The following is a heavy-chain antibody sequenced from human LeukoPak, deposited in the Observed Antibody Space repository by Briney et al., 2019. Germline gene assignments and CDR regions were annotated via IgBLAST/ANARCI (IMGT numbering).Heavy chain of an antibody. Sequence: GGSLRLSCAASGFSFSSYAMSWVRQAPGKGLEWVSGLSASGTNTYYTDSVKGRFTIYRDNSENTLYLQMNSLRAEDTALYYCAKEWWSSSSPLHFDYWGQGTLVTVPS. CDR1: GFSFSSYA. D-gene: IGHD6-6*01. J-gene: IGHJ4*02. CDR2: LSASGTNT. V-gene: IGHV3-23*01. CDR3: AKEWWSSSSPLHFDY.